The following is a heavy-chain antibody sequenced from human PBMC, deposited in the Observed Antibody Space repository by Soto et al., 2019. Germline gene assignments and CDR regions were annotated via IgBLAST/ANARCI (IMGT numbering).Heavy chain of an antibody. CDR2: ISGSGGST. D-gene: IGHD6-13*01. CDR3: AYSSTPFDY. J-gene: IGHJ4*02. Sequence: GGSLRLYCAASGFTFSSYAMSWVRQAPGKGLEWASAISGSGGSTYYADSVKGRFTISRDNSKNTLYLQMNSLRAEDTAVYYCAYSSTPFDYWGKGTLVTVSS. CDR1: GFTFSSYA. V-gene: IGHV3-23*01.